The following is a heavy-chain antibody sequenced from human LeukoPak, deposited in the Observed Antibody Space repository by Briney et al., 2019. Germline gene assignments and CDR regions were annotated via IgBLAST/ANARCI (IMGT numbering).Heavy chain of an antibody. Sequence: GASVKVSCKASGYTFTSYYMHWVRQAPGQGLEWMGIINPSGGSTNYAQKFQGRVTMTRDTSTSTVYMELSSLRSEDTAVYYCAREHIVVVPAAMNYYMDVWGKGTTVTVSS. V-gene: IGHV1-46*01. CDR3: AREHIVVVPAAMNYYMDV. J-gene: IGHJ6*03. D-gene: IGHD2-2*01. CDR1: GYTFTSYY. CDR2: INPSGGST.